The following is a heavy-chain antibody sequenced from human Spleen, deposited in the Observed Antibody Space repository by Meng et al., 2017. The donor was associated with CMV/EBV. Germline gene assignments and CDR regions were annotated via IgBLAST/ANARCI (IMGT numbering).Heavy chain of an antibody. Sequence: GSLRLSCNVSGGSISSSYWNWIRQPPGKGLEWIGCIFHSGSTNSNPSLKSRVTLSVDTSKNQFSLKVTSVTAADTAVYYCARLGTTGTIDYWGQGTLVTVSS. CDR3: ARLGTTGTIDY. CDR1: GGSISSSY. D-gene: IGHD1-1*01. J-gene: IGHJ4*02. V-gene: IGHV4-59*01. CDR2: IFHSGST.